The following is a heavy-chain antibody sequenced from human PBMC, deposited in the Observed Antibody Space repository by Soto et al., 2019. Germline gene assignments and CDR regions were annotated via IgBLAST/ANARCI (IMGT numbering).Heavy chain of an antibody. CDR2: ISYDGSDK. CDR3: ARPTMIRGVLGY. V-gene: IGHV3-30*03. D-gene: IGHD3-10*01. CDR1: GFIFNNYG. J-gene: IGHJ4*02. Sequence: QVQLVESGGGVVQPGRSLRLSCAASGFIFNNYGMHWVRQAPGKGLEWVAVISYDGSDKHYADSVKGRFTIFRDNFKNTLYLKMNSLRAEDTAVYYCARPTMIRGVLGYWGQGTLVTISS.